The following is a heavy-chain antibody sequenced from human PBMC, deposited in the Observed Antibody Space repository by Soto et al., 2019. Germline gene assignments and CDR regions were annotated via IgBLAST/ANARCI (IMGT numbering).Heavy chain of an antibody. CDR1: GFTFSNHA. CDR3: AKGQGGVVVPAAMKRAELLWLGEFDY. D-gene: IGHD2-2*01. V-gene: IGHV3-23*01. J-gene: IGHJ4*02. CDR2: ISGSGDST. Sequence: GGSLRLSCTASGFTFSNHAMSWVRQALGKGLEWVSTISGSGDSTYYADSVKGRFTISRDNSKTTLYLQMNSLRAEDTAVYYCAKGQGGVVVPAAMKRAELLWLGEFDYWGRGTXVTVSS.